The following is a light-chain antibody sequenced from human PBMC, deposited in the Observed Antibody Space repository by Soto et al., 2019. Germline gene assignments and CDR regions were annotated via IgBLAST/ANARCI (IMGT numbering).Light chain of an antibody. J-gene: IGKJ2*01. V-gene: IGKV1-5*01. CDR1: QSISTW. Sequence: DIQMTQSPSTLSASVGARVTITCRARQSISTWLAWYQQKPGKAPKLLIYGASSLESGVPSRFSGSGSVTEFTLIIDSLQPDDFATYYCQQYSSSSPTFGQGTKLEIK. CDR2: GAS. CDR3: QQYSSSSPT.